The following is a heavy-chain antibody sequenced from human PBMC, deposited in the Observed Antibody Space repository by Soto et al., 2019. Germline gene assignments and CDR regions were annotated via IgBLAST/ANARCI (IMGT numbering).Heavy chain of an antibody. CDR3: ARGQGAAAGHSNFDY. CDR1: GGSISGTTYS. V-gene: IGHV4-30-2*01. CDR2: IYDSGNT. J-gene: IGHJ4*02. D-gene: IGHD6-13*01. Sequence: SETLCLTCAVSGGSISGTTYSWSWLRQPPGKGLEWIGYIYDSGNTYYNPSLKSQFSISVDRSKNQFSLKLSSVAAADTAVYYCARGQGAAAGHSNFDYWGQGALVTVSS.